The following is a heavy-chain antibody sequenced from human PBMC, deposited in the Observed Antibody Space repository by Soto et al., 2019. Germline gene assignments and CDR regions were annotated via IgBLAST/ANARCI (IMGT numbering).Heavy chain of an antibody. CDR1: GYTFTGYY. V-gene: IGHV1-2*04. J-gene: IGHJ6*02. Sequence: GASVKVSCKASGYTFTGYYMHWVRQAPGQGLEWMGWINPNSGGANYAQKFQGWVTMTRDTSISTAYMELSRLRSDDTAVYYCAREGCSSTSCYSRSYYYYGMDVWGQGTTVTVSS. CDR2: INPNSGGA. CDR3: AREGCSSTSCYSRSYYYYGMDV. D-gene: IGHD2-2*02.